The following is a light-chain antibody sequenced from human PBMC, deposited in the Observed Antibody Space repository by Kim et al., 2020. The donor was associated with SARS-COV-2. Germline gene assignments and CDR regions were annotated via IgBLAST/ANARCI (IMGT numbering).Light chain of an antibody. V-gene: IGLV2-14*01. CDR3: SSYISSSTLV. CDR2: EVS. Sequence: GQSITISCTGTSSDVGGYNDVSWYQQHPGKAPKLMIYEVSKRPSGVSNRFSGSKSGNTASLTISGLQAEDEADYYCSSYISSSTLVFGGGTQLTVL. J-gene: IGLJ2*01. CDR1: SSDVGGYND.